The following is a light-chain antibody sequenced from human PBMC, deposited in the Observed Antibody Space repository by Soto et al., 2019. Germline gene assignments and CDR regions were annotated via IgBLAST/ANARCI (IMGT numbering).Light chain of an antibody. Sequence: QSVLTQPASGSGSPGQSITISCTGTSSGVGGYNYVSWYQQLPGKAPKLMIYDVSDRPSGVSDRFSGSKSGNTASLTISGLQAEDEADYYCSSYTSSSTLGVFGTGTKVTVL. CDR1: SSGVGGYNY. CDR2: DVS. V-gene: IGLV2-14*03. J-gene: IGLJ1*01. CDR3: SSYTSSSTLGV.